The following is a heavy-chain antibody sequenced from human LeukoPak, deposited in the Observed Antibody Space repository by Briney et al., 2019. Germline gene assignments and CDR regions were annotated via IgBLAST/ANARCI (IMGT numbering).Heavy chain of an antibody. J-gene: IGHJ6*02. CDR2: MNPNSGNT. Sequence: ASVKVSCKASGYTFTSYDINWVRQATGQGLEWMGWMNPNSGNTGYAQKFQGRVTMTRNTSISTAYMELSSLRSEDTAVYYCARATYYYDSSGYYYDYYYGMDVWGQGTTVIVSS. V-gene: IGHV1-8*01. D-gene: IGHD3-22*01. CDR1: GYTFTSYD. CDR3: ARATYYYDSSGYYYDYYYGMDV.